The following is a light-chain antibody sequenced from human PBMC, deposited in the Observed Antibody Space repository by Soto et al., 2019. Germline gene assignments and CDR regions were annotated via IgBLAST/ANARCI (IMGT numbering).Light chain of an antibody. J-gene: IGKJ4*01. CDR2: AAS. CDR3: LQQQSYTLT. CDR1: QGINNN. V-gene: IGKV1-17*03. Sequence: DIQMTQSTSSVSASVGDTVTITCRASQGINNNLVWLQQKPGKGPKRLIYAASNLQSGVPSRFSGSGSGTEFTLTISNLKNEDFATYDCLQQQSYTLTFGGGTKVDIK.